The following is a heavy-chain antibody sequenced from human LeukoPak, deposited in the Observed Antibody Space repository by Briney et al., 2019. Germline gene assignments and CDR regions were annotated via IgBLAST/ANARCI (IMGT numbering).Heavy chain of an antibody. CDR1: GFIFSDYY. D-gene: IGHD2-2*01. CDR3: ARGDIVVVPVSDY. Sequence: GGSLRLSCAASGFIFSDYYMSWIRQAPGKGLEWVSYISSSGSTIYYADSVKGRFTISRDNAKNSLYLQMNSLRAEDTAVYYCARGDIVVVPVSDYWGQGTLVTVSS. CDR2: ISSSGSTI. J-gene: IGHJ4*02. V-gene: IGHV3-11*01.